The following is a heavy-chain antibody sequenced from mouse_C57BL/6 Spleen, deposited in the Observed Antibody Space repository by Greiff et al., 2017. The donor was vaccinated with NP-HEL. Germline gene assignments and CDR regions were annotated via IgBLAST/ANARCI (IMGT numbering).Heavy chain of an antibody. V-gene: IGHV1-42*01. J-gene: IGHJ2*01. CDR1: GYSFTGYY. CDR2: INPGTGGT. D-gene: IGHD1-1*01. Sequence: VQLQQSGPELVKPGASVKISCKASGYSFTGYYMTWVQQRPDTSLEWIGAINPGTGGTTYHQKFKAKATLTVDKSSSTAYMQSKSLTSEDAAVYYWARRDYGSSTCYSDYWGQGTTLTVSS. CDR3: ARRDYGSSTCYSDY.